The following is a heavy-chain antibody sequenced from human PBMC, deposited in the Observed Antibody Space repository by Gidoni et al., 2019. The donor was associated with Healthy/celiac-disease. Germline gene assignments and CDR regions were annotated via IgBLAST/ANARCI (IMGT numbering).Heavy chain of an antibody. J-gene: IGHJ6*02. CDR1: GFTFSNAW. CDR3: TTNIRYYYGMDV. Sequence: EVQLVESGGGLVKHGGSLRLSCAASGFTFSNAWMSWVRQAPGKGLEWVGRIKSKTDGGTTDYAAPVKGRFTISRDDSKNTLYLQMNSLKTEDTAVYYCTTNIRYYYGMDVWGQGTTVTVSS. CDR2: IKSKTDGGTT. V-gene: IGHV3-15*01.